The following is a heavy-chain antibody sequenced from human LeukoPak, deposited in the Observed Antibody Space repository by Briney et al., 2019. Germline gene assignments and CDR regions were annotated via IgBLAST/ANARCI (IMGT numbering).Heavy chain of an antibody. Sequence: SVKVSCKASGGTFSSYAISWVRQAPGQGLEWMGGIIPIFGTANYAQKFQGRVTITADESTSTAYMELSSLRSEDTAVYYCARLDEYSSSSRYYGMDVWGQGTTVTVSS. D-gene: IGHD6-6*01. CDR3: ARLDEYSSSSRYYGMDV. J-gene: IGHJ6*02. CDR2: IIPIFGTA. V-gene: IGHV1-69*01. CDR1: GGTFSSYA.